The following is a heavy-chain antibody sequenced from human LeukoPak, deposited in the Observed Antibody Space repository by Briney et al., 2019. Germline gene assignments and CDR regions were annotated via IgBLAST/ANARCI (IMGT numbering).Heavy chain of an antibody. Sequence: GASVKVSCKASGYTFTSYGISWVRQAPGQGLEWMGWISAYNGNTNYAQKLQGRVTMTTDTATSTAYMELRSLRSDDTAVYYCARDSTLLWFRRSGRDAFDIWGQGKMVTVSS. J-gene: IGHJ3*02. V-gene: IGHV1-18*01. CDR2: ISAYNGNT. CDR1: GYTFTSYG. CDR3: ARDSTLLWFRRSGRDAFDI. D-gene: IGHD3-10*01.